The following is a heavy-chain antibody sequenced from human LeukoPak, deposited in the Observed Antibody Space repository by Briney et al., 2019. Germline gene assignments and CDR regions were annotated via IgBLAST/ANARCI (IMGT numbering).Heavy chain of an antibody. D-gene: IGHD5-18*01. CDR3: ARMLWSLDY. CDR2: IYWDDDK. J-gene: IGHJ4*02. CDR1: GFSLSTSGVG. V-gene: IGHV2-5*02. Sequence: SGPTLVNPTQTLTLTCTFSGFSLSTSGVGAGWIRQPPGKALEWLALIYWDDDKRYSPPLKSRLTTTKDTSKNQVVLTMTNMDPVDTATYYCARMLWSLDYWGQGTLVTVSS.